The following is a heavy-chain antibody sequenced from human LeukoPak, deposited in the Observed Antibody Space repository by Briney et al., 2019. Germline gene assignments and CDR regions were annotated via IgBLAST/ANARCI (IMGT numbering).Heavy chain of an antibody. V-gene: IGHV3-30*02. CDR1: GFTFSSYG. Sequence: GGSLRLSCAASGFTFSSYGMHWVRQAPGKGLEWVAFIRYDGSNKYYADSVKGRFTISRDNAKNSLYLQMNSLRADDTAVYYCARGGYTYDRAFDIWGQGTMVTVSS. CDR3: ARGGYTYDRAFDI. CDR2: IRYDGSNK. D-gene: IGHD6-13*01. J-gene: IGHJ3*02.